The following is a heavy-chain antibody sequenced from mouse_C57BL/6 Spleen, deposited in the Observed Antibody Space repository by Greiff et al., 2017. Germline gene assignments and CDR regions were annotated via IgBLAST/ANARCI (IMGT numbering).Heavy chain of an antibody. V-gene: IGHV1-52*01. Sequence: VQLQQPGAELVRPGSSVKLSCKASGYTFTSYWMHWVKQRPIQGLEWIGNIDPSDSETHYNQKFKDKATLTVDKSSSTAYMQLSSLTSEDSAVYYCARGGLDYDFFDYWGQGTTLTVSS. J-gene: IGHJ2*01. CDR2: IDPSDSET. CDR3: ARGGLDYDFFDY. D-gene: IGHD2-4*01. CDR1: GYTFTSYW.